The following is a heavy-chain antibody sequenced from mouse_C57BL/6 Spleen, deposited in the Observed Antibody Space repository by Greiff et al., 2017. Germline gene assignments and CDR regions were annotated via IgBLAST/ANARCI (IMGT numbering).Heavy chain of an antibody. Sequence: QVQLQQPGAELVKPGASVKLSCKASGYTFTSYWMHWVKQRPGQGLEWIGMIHPNSGSTNYNEKFKSKATLTVDKSSSTAYMQLSSLTSEDSAVYYCARSDYYCSSFAYWGQGTLVTVSA. J-gene: IGHJ3*01. CDR1: GYTFTSYW. D-gene: IGHD1-1*01. CDR3: ARSDYYCSSFAY. CDR2: IHPNSGST. V-gene: IGHV1-64*01.